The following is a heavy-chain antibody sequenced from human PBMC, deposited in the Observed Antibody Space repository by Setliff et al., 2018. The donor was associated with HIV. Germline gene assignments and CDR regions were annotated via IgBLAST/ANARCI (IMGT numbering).Heavy chain of an antibody. V-gene: IGHV1-18*01. CDR2: IDSNNGNR. Sequence: ASVKVSCKASGYSLSTYAISWVRQAPGQGLEWMGWIDSNNGNRNFAQKFRGRVTMTTDISTNTAYMEVRSLSFDDTAVYYCARAGGLRMDRGVVSDYWGQGTLVTVSS. D-gene: IGHD3-10*01. J-gene: IGHJ4*02. CDR1: GYSLSTYA. CDR3: ARAGGLRMDRGVVSDY.